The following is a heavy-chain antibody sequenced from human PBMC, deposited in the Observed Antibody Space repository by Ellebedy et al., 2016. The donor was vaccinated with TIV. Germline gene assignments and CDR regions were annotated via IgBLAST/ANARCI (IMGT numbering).Heavy chain of an antibody. CDR3: ARGSFGYYYDSSGSYYAPLDAFEI. D-gene: IGHD3-22*01. CDR1: GFIFSDYY. V-gene: IGHV3-11*01. J-gene: IGHJ3*02. Sequence: GESLKISCAASGFIFSDYYMSWIRQAPGKGLEWLSYISNTDSATNYADSVKGRFTISRDNSKNTLYLQMNSLRAEDTAVYYCARGSFGYYYDSSGSYYAPLDAFEIWGQGTMVTVSS. CDR2: ISNTDSAT.